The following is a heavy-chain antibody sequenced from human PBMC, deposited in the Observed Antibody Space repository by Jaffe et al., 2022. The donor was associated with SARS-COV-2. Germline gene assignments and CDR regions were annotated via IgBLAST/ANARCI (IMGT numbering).Heavy chain of an antibody. Sequence: QVQLQESGPGLVKPSETLSLTCTVSGGSISSYYWSWIRQPPGKGLEWIGYIYYSGSTNYNPSLKSRVTISVDTSKNQFSLKLSSVTAADTAVYYCARVKSNQLLMGFDPWGQGTLVTVSS. CDR2: IYYSGST. CDR3: ARVKSNQLLMGFDP. J-gene: IGHJ5*02. CDR1: GGSISSYY. V-gene: IGHV4-59*01. D-gene: IGHD2-2*01.